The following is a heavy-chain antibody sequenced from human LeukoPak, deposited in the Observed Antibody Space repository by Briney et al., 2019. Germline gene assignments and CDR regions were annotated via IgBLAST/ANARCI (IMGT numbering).Heavy chain of an antibody. J-gene: IGHJ4*02. Sequence: ASVKVSCKASGGTFSSYAISWVRQAPGQGLEWMGGIIPIFGTANYAQKFQGRVTITADESTSTAYMELSSLRSEDTAVYYCASAYYGDYVRVDYWGQGTLVTVSS. D-gene: IGHD4-17*01. CDR1: GGTFSSYA. CDR3: ASAYYGDYVRVDY. CDR2: IIPIFGTA. V-gene: IGHV1-69*13.